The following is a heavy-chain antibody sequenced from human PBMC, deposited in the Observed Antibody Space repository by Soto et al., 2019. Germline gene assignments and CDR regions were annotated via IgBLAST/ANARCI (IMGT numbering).Heavy chain of an antibody. V-gene: IGHV3-30*04. J-gene: IGHJ4*02. D-gene: IGHD3-10*01. CDR1: AFTFSNYT. CDR3: AGRSGSSDY. Sequence: GGSLRLSCAASAFTFSNYTMHWVRQAPGKGLEWVALMSYDGSDKYYADAVKGRFTISRDNSKNTLYLEMDSLRVEDTALYYCAGRSGSSDYWGQGTLVTVSS. CDR2: MSYDGSDK.